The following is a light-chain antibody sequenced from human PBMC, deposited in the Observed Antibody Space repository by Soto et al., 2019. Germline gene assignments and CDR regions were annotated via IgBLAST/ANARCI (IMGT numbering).Light chain of an antibody. CDR3: QQYSTWPPIT. J-gene: IGKJ5*01. CDR2: AAS. V-gene: IGKV3-15*01. Sequence: EVVMTQSPVTLSVSPGEIATLSCRASQTVYSNLAWYQQKPGQAPRLLIHAASTRASGVPARFSGSGSGTEFTLTISSLQSEDFAVYYCQQYSTWPPITFGPGTRLEIK. CDR1: QTVYSN.